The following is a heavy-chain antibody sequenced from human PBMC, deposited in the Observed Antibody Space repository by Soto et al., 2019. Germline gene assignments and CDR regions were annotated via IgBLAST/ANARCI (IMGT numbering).Heavy chain of an antibody. Sequence: GGSLRLSCAASGFTFSSYAMSWVRQAPGKGLEWVSAISGSGGSTYYADSVKGRFTISRDNSKNTLYLQMNSLRAEDTAVYYCAKDPYSNYGLILGYWGQGTLVTVSS. CDR3: AKDPYSNYGLILGY. D-gene: IGHD4-4*01. J-gene: IGHJ4*02. CDR1: GFTFSSYA. V-gene: IGHV3-23*01. CDR2: ISGSGGST.